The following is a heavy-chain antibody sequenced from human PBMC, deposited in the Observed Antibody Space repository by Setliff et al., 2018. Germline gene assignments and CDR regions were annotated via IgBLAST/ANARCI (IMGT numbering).Heavy chain of an antibody. CDR3: ARQPSSGAYYNPRPYDFDY. D-gene: IGHD3-10*01. CDR1: GGGSINNYY. CDR2: VHFGGDT. J-gene: IGHJ4*02. Sequence: PSETLSLTCTVSGGGSINNYYWSWVRQSPGKGLEWIGFVHFGGDTNYNPSLKSRVTMSADTSNNQYSLNLRSVTAADTAVYSCARQPSSGAYYNPRPYDFDYWGQGTLVTV. V-gene: IGHV4-59*08.